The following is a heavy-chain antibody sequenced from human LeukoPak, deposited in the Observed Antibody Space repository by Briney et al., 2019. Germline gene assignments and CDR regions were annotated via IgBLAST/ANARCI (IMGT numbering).Heavy chain of an antibody. CDR1: GGSIDNYY. CDR2: IYYTGST. V-gene: IGHV4-59*01. CDR3: ARTVAVASTCDWFDP. J-gene: IGHJ5*02. D-gene: IGHD6-19*01. Sequence: SETLSLTCTVSGGSIDNYYWNWIRQPPGKGLEWIGCIYYTGSTNYNPSLKSRVTISVDTSKKQFSLKLRSVTAADTAVYYCARTVAVASTCDWFDPWGQGTLVTVSS.